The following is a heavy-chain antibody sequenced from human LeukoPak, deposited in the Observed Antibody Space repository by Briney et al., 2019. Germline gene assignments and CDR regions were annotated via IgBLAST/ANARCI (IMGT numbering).Heavy chain of an antibody. V-gene: IGHV3-74*01. J-gene: IGHJ4*02. CDR3: ASDPTSSSALDY. D-gene: IGHD6-6*01. CDR2: ISSDGSRV. CDR1: GFTFSSYS. Sequence: PGGSLRLSCAASGFTFSSYSMNWVRQAPGKGLVWVSRISSDGSRVTYADSVKGRFTISRDNAKNTLYLQMNSLRAEDTAVYYCASDPTSSSALDYWGQGTLVTVSS.